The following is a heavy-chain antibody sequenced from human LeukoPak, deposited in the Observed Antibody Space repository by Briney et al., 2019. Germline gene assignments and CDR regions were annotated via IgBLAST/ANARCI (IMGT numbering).Heavy chain of an antibody. V-gene: IGHV3-53*01. CDR3: ARDQATSGGGLDS. CDR1: GLTVTGTH. CDR2: IYTGGTT. J-gene: IGHJ4*02. D-gene: IGHD3-16*01. Sequence: PGGSLRLSCAASGLTVTGTHMSWVRQAPGKGLEWVSAIYTGGTTYHSDSVEGRFTISRDKSKNTLYLQMDSLRVEDTAVYYCARDQATSGGGLDSWGQGTLVTVCS.